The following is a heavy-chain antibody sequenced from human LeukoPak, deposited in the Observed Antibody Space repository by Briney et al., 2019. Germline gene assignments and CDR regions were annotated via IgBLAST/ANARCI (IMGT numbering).Heavy chain of an antibody. D-gene: IGHD3-9*01. Sequence: PGGSLRLSCAASGFTFSSYAMSWVRQAPGKGLEWVSAISGSGGSTYYADSVKGRFTISRDNSKNTLYLQMNSLRAEDTAVYYCAEGHYDILTGYYNYGMDVWGQGTTVTVSS. CDR3: AEGHYDILTGYYNYGMDV. J-gene: IGHJ6*02. V-gene: IGHV3-23*01. CDR1: GFTFSSYA. CDR2: ISGSGGST.